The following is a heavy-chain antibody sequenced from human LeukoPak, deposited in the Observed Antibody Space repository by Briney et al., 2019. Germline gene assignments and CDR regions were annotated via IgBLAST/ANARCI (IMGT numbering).Heavy chain of an antibody. CDR2: ISSSSSYI. D-gene: IGHD1-26*01. V-gene: IGHV3-21*01. Sequence: GGSLRLSCAASGFTFSSYSMNWVRQAPGKGLGWVASISSSSSYIYYADSVKGRFTISRDNAKNSLYLQMNSLRAEDTAVYYCARDSGGGQYTECFDYWGKGTLVTVSS. CDR3: ARDSGGGQYTECFDY. CDR1: GFTFSSYS. J-gene: IGHJ4*02.